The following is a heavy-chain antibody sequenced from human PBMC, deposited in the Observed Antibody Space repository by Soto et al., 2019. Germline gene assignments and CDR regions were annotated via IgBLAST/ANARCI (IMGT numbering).Heavy chain of an antibody. V-gene: IGHV1-18*01. CDR1: GYTFTSYG. J-gene: IGHJ4*02. D-gene: IGHD6-13*01. CDR3: ARTATYSSSWYYFDY. CDR2: ISAYNGNT. Sequence: ASVKVSCKASGYTFTSYGISWVRQAPGQGLEWMGWISAYNGNTNYAQKLQGRVTMTTDTSTSTAYMELRSLRSDDTAVYYCARTATYSSSWYYFDYWGQGTLVTVS.